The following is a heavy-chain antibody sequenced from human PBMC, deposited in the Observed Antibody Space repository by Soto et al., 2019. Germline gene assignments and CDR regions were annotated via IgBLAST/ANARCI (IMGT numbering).Heavy chain of an antibody. CDR3: ARDDDYPDNGFDY. CDR2: ILNDASGH. V-gene: IGHV3-33*01. D-gene: IGHD4-17*01. CDR1: GFTFSRHG. Sequence: QVQLVESGGGVVQPGTSLRLSCAASGFTFSRHGMQWVRQTPGKGLEWLAVILNDASGHWYADSVKGRFTISRDNFENTVYLQMNGLRLEDTAMYYCARDDDYPDNGFDYWGQGTLVTVSS. J-gene: IGHJ4*02.